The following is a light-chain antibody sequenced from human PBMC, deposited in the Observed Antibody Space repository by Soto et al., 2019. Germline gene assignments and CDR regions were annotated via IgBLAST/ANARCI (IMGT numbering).Light chain of an antibody. CDR1: SSNIGSNT. CDR3: AAWDDSLNGYV. CDR2: SNS. V-gene: IGLV1-44*01. Sequence: QPVLTQPPSASGTPGQRVTISCSGSSSNIGSNTVNWYQQLPGTAPKLLMYSNSQRPSGVPDRFSGSKSGTSASLAISGRQSEDEADYYCAAWDDSLNGYVFGTGTKLTVL. J-gene: IGLJ1*01.